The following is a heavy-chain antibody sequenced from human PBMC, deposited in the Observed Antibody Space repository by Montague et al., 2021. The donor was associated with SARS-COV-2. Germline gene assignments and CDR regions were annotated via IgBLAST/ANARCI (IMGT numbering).Heavy chain of an antibody. CDR2: IYTSGSS. V-gene: IGHV4-4*07. CDR1: GGSINSSY. CDR3: ARVGLVGDSTSLFDK. Sequence: SETLSLTCTVSGGSINSSYWAWIRQPAGKGPEWIGRIYTSGSSNYNPSLTGRAAMSIDSSKNEFSLRLTSVTAADTAVYYCARVGLVGDSTSLFDKWGQGALVTVSS. D-gene: IGHD1-26*01. J-gene: IGHJ4*02.